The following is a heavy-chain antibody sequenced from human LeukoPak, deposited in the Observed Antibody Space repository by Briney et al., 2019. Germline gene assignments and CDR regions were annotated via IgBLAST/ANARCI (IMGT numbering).Heavy chain of an antibody. Sequence: GGSLRLSCAASGFTFSDSIMHWVRQASGKGLEWVGRIRSKADSYATAYAASVKGRFTISRDDSKNTAYLQMNSLKTEDTAVYYCTRDLTGGGSGILQHWGQGTLVTVSS. D-gene: IGHD3-10*01. CDR1: GFTFSDSI. CDR2: IRSKADSYAT. V-gene: IGHV3-73*01. J-gene: IGHJ1*01. CDR3: TRDLTGGGSGILQH.